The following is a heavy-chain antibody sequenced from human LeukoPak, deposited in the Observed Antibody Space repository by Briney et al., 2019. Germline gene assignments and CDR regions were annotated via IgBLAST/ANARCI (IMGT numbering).Heavy chain of an antibody. CDR3: ARTSGDYVLYYYYYGMDV. V-gene: IGHV3-30*03. CDR1: GFTFSSYG. D-gene: IGHD4-17*01. CDR2: ISYDGSNK. J-gene: IGHJ6*04. Sequence: GGSLRLSCAASGFTFSSYGMHWVRQAPGKGLEWVAVISYDGSNKYYADSVKGRFTISRDNSKNTLYLQMNSLRAEDTAVYYCARTSGDYVLYYYYYGMDVWGKGTTVTVSS.